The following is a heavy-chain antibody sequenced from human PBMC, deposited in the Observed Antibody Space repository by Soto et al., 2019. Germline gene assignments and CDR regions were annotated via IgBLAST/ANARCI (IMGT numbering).Heavy chain of an antibody. CDR3: ARDTVVFGGSQLAAFDY. J-gene: IGHJ4*02. CDR2: IWYDGSNK. D-gene: IGHD6-6*01. CDR1: VFTFSSYG. Sequence: GGSLRLSCAASVFTFSSYGMHWVRQAPGKGLEWVAVIWYDGSNKYYADSVKGRFTISRYNSKNTLYLQMNSLRAEDTAVYYCARDTVVFGGSQLAAFDYWGQGTLVTVSS. V-gene: IGHV3-33*01.